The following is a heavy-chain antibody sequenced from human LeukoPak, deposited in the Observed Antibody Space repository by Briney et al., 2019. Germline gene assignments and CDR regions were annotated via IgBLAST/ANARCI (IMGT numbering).Heavy chain of an antibody. Sequence: PGGSLRLSCAASGFTFSTYSMNWVRQAPGKGLEWVSYISSSSSTIYYADSVKGRFTISRDNAKNSLYLQMNSLRAEDTAVYHCAKDGQYSTGWYFDYWGQGTLVTVSS. D-gene: IGHD6-19*01. J-gene: IGHJ4*02. CDR1: GFTFSTYS. CDR2: ISSSSSTI. V-gene: IGHV3-48*01. CDR3: AKDGQYSTGWYFDY.